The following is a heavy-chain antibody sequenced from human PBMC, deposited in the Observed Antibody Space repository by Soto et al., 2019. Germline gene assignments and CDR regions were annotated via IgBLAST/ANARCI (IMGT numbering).Heavy chain of an antibody. Sequence: PGGSLRLSGAASGFTFNSYGMHWVRQAPGKRLESVTVISYDGSNKYYADSEKGRFTISRDTSKNTLYLQMNSLRAEGAAVYYCAKNKIDYGDHVRDDDYYYGMDVWGQGTTVTVSS. D-gene: IGHD4-17*01. J-gene: IGHJ6*02. V-gene: IGHV3-30*18. CDR2: ISYDGSNK. CDR3: AKNKIDYGDHVRDDDYYYGMDV. CDR1: GFTFNSYG.